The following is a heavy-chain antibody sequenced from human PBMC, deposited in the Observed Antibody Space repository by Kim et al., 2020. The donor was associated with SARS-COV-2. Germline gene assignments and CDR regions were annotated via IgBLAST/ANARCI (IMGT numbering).Heavy chain of an antibody. Sequence: GGSLRLSCAASGFTFSSYAMHWVRQAPGKGLEWVAVISYDGSNKYYADSVKGRFTISRDNSKNTLYLQMNSLRAEDTAVYYCARDHVDILTGLDYWGQGTLVTVSS. CDR2: ISYDGSNK. D-gene: IGHD3-9*01. CDR3: ARDHVDILTGLDY. V-gene: IGHV3-30-3*01. J-gene: IGHJ4*02. CDR1: GFTFSSYA.